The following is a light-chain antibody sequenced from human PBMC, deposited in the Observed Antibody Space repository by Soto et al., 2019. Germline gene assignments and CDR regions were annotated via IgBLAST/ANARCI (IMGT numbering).Light chain of an antibody. CDR2: KAS. CDR3: QQYNSYSRT. Sequence: DIQMTQSPSTLSGSVGDRVTITCRASQTISSWLAWYQQKPGKAPKLLIYKASSLESGVPSRFSGSGSGTEFTLNISSLQPDDGATYDGQQYNSYSRTFGQGTKVDIK. V-gene: IGKV1-5*03. CDR1: QTISSW. J-gene: IGKJ1*01.